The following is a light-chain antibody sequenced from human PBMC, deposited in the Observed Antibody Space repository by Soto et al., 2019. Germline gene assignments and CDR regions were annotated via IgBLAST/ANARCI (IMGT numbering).Light chain of an antibody. J-gene: IGKJ4*01. Sequence: EIVMTQSPGTLSVSPGERATLSCRASQSVSTYLAWYQQKPGQAPRLLIYGASIRATGIPARFSGSGSGTEFTLTISSLQSEDFAVYYCQQYNYWPPDTFGGGTKVEIK. CDR3: QQYNYWPPDT. V-gene: IGKV3-15*01. CDR2: GAS. CDR1: QSVSTY.